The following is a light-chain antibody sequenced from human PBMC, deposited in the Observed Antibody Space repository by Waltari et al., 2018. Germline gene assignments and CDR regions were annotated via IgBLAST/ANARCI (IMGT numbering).Light chain of an antibody. CDR1: QSVLYSRNNKEH. CDR2: WAS. CDR3: QQYYNTPLT. J-gene: IGKJ4*01. V-gene: IGKV4-1*01. Sequence: DIVMTQSPESLAVSLGERATINCKSSQSVLYSRNNKEHLAWYQQKPGQRPKLLIYWASTRESGVPDRFSGSGSETEFTLTINSLQAEDVAVYYCQQYYNTPLTFGGGTKVEIK.